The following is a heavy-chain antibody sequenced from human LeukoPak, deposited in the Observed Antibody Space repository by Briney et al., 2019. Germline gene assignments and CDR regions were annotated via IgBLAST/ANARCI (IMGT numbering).Heavy chain of an antibody. CDR2: ISGMGHDI. V-gene: IGHV3-11*01. D-gene: IGHD1-26*01. CDR1: GLSFSDSY. J-gene: IGHJ4*02. CDR3: AKDGWEIRLATGN. Sequence: GGSLRLSCVVSGLSFSDSYMTWIRQTPGMGLESLAYISGMGHDIYYADSVKGRFTISRDNAKNSLYLDMTGLRAEDTAVYFCAKDGWEIRLATGNWGQGTLVTVSS.